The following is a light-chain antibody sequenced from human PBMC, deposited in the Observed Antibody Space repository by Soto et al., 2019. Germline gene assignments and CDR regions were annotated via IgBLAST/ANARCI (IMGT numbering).Light chain of an antibody. CDR2: EVS. CDR3: SSYAGSNSVV. J-gene: IGLJ2*01. CDR1: SSDVGGYNY. V-gene: IGLV2-8*01. Sequence: QSALTQPPSASGSPGQSVTISCTGTSSDVGGYNYVSWYQQHPGKAPKLMIYEVSKRPSGVPDRFSGSKSGNTASLTVSGLQAEDEADCYCSSYAGSNSVVFGGGTKVTVL.